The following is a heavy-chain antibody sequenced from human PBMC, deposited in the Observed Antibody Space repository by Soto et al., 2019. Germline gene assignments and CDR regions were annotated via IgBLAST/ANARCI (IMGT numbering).Heavy chain of an antibody. CDR1: GYTFTSYG. V-gene: IGHV1-18*01. CDR2: ISAYNGNT. CDR3: ARDQDYGDLYWYFDL. J-gene: IGHJ2*01. D-gene: IGHD4-17*01. Sequence: QVQLVQSGAEVKKPGASVKVSCKASGYTFTSYGISWVRQAPGQGLEWMGWISAYNGNTNYAQKLQGRVTMTTDTATSKAYVELRSLRSDDTAVYYCARDQDYGDLYWYFDLWGRGTLVTVSS.